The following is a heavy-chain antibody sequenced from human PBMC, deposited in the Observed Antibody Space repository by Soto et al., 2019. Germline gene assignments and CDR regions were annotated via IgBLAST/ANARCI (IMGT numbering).Heavy chain of an antibody. CDR1: GYTFADYD. J-gene: IGHJ5*02. V-gene: IGHV1-8*01. CDR2: MNPNSGET. D-gene: IGHD2-15*01. CDR3: ARVAVAARPRWYNWFDP. Sequence: QVQLVQSGAEARNPGASVKVSCKASGYTFADYDINWVRQATGQGLEWIGWMNPNSGETGYAQKFQGRVTMTRSTSLSTAYLELSSLRSEDTAVYYCARVAVAARPRWYNWFDPWGQGTLVTVSS.